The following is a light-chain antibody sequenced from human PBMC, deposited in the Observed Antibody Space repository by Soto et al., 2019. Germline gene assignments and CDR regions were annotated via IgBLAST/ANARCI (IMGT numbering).Light chain of an antibody. V-gene: IGKV1-27*01. J-gene: IGKJ1*01. CDR2: AAS. Sequence: DIQMTQSPSSLSASVGDRVTITCRASQGISNYLAWYQQKPGKVPKLLIYAASTLQSGVPSRFGGSESGTDFTLTISGLQPEDVATYYCQQYNSAPRTFGQGTKVEIK. CDR3: QQYNSAPRT. CDR1: QGISNY.